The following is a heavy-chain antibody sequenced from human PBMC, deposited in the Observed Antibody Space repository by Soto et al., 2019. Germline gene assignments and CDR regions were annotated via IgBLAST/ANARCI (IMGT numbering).Heavy chain of an antibody. Sequence: EVQLVESGGGLVQPGGPLRLACAAAGFTFSSYWMHWVRQGPGEGLVWVSRIMSDGSGTTYADSVKGRFTISRDNAKNTLYLQMNSLRAEDTAVYHCARSRGSGGVVYNMDVWGQGTTVTVSS. CDR1: GFTFSSYW. D-gene: IGHD3-16*01. J-gene: IGHJ6*02. CDR2: IMSDGSGT. V-gene: IGHV3-74*01. CDR3: ARSRGSGGVVYNMDV.